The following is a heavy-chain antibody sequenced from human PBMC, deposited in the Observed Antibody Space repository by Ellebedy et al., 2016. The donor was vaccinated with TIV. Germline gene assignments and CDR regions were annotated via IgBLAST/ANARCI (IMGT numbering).Heavy chain of an antibody. J-gene: IGHJ5*02. CDR3: ARVSGFGELLGWFDP. CDR2: IYDSGST. CDR1: GGFISSFY. D-gene: IGHD3-10*01. V-gene: IGHV4-59*01. Sequence: SETLSLTCTVPGGFISSFYWSWIRQPPGKGLEWIGYIYDSGSTNYNPSLKSRVTISVDTSKNQFSLKLSSVTAADTAVYYCARVSGFGELLGWFDPWGQGTLVTVSS.